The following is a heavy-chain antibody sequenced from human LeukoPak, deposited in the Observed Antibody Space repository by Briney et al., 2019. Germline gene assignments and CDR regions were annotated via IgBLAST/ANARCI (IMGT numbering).Heavy chain of an antibody. CDR1: GYSFSTYW. CDR2: IYPGDSDT. D-gene: IGHD1-26*01. CDR3: GRHARMGATQSNFDY. Sequence: GESLKISCKGSGYSFSTYWIGWVRQMPGKGLEWMGIIYPGDSDTRYNPSFQGRVTISADKSTSTAYLQWSSLKASDTAIYYCGRHARMGATQSNFDYWGQGTLVTVSS. J-gene: IGHJ4*02. V-gene: IGHV5-51*01.